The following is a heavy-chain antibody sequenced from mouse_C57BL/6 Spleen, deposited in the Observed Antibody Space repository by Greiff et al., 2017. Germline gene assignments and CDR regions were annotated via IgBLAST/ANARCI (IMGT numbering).Heavy chain of an antibody. Sequence: EVKLVESGGGLVKPGGSLKLSCAASGFTFSDYGMHWVRQAPEKGLEWVAYISSGSSTIYYADTVKGRFTISRYNAKNTLFLQMTSLRSEDTAMYYCARSDYGSSPYYFDYWGQGTTLTVSS. CDR1: GFTFSDYG. CDR2: ISSGSSTI. J-gene: IGHJ2*01. D-gene: IGHD1-1*01. CDR3: ARSDYGSSPYYFDY. V-gene: IGHV5-17*01.